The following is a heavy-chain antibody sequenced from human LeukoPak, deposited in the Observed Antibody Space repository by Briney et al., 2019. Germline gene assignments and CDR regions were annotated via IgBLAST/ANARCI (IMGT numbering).Heavy chain of an antibody. V-gene: IGHV1-2*02. CDR3: ALNPDTSGWHYFDY. D-gene: IGHD6-19*01. CDR2: INPNSGAT. CDR1: VCTFIHYY. Sequence: GASVTVSYKPSVCTFIHYYIHWVRQAPGQGPEWIGWINPNSGATNYAQKFQGRVTMARDTSVTTASMDLTRLTSDDTAVYYCALNPDTSGWHYFDYWGQGTLVSVSS. J-gene: IGHJ4*02.